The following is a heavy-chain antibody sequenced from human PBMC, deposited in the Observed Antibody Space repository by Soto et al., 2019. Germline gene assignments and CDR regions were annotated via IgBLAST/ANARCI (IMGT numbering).Heavy chain of an antibody. CDR2: IYPGDSDT. D-gene: IGHD4-4*01. CDR3: GRQYSNYYFDY. CDR1: GYSFTSYW. V-gene: IGHV5-51*01. J-gene: IGHJ4*02. Sequence: LGESLKISCKCSGYSFTSYWIGWVRQMPGKGLEWMGIIYPGDSDTRYSPSFQGQVTISADKSINTAYLQWSSLRASDTAMYYCGRQYSNYYFDYWGQGTLVTVSS.